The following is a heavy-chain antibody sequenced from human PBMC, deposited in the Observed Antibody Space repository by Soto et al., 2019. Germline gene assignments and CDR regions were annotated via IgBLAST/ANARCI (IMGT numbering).Heavy chain of an antibody. Sequence: VTVSCGPSGEILATAGICRGRPGRGQVLEWMGIINPSGGSTSYAQKFQGRVTMTRDTSTSTVYMELSSLRSEDTAVYYWARDGRSSFSSGWYYCECWGQGTLVTVSA. D-gene: IGHD6-19*01. CDR2: INPSGGST. CDR3: ARDGRSSFSSGWYYCEC. J-gene: IGHJ4*02. CDR1: GEILATAG. V-gene: IGHV1-46*01.